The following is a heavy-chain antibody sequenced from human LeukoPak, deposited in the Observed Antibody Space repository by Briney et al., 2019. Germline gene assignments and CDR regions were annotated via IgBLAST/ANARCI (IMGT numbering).Heavy chain of an antibody. Sequence: GGSLRLSCEASGVTSISYWMSWVRQAPGKGLEWVANIKQDGSEKDYVDSVKGRFTISRDNAKNSLYLKMNSLRAEDTAVYYCARARFETTVTTLVRKKDYYYYNMDVWGKGTTVTVSS. D-gene: IGHD4-17*01. CDR1: GVTSISYW. J-gene: IGHJ6*03. CDR3: ARARFETTVTTLVRKKDYYYYNMDV. V-gene: IGHV3-7*01. CDR2: IKQDGSEK.